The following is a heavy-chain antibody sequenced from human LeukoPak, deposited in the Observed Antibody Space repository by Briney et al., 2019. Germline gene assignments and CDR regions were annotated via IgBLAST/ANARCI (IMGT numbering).Heavy chain of an antibody. CDR2: IATSSDYI. CDR3: ARGRSITILRGVAISDGFDI. J-gene: IGHJ3*02. CDR1: GFTFSNYG. V-gene: IGHV3-21*06. D-gene: IGHD3-10*01. Sequence: KPGRSLRLSCAASGFTFSNYGMHWVRQAPGKGLEWVSSIATSSDYIYYAGSLKGRFTISRDNAKNSLYLHMNSLRPDDTAVYYCARGRSITILRGVAISDGFDIWGQGTKVTVS.